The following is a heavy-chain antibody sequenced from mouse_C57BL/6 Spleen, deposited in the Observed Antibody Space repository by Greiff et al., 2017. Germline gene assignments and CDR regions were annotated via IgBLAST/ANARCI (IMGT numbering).Heavy chain of an antibody. CDR3: ARGSYYFDY. D-gene: IGHD3-1*01. V-gene: IGHV1-85*01. CDR2: IYPRDGSN. CDR1: GYTFTSYD. J-gene: IGHJ2*01. Sequence: QVQLQQSGPELVKPGASVKLSCKASGYTFTSYDINWVKQRPGQGLEWIGWIYPRDGSNKYNEKFKGKATLTVDTSSSTAYMELHSLTSEDSAVYFCARGSYYFDYWGKGTTLTVSS.